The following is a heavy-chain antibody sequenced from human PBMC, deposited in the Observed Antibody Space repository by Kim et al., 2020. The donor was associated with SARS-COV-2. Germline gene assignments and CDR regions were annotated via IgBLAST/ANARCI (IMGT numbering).Heavy chain of an antibody. CDR3: AICAHIITIFGVGRPYYMD. Sequence: ASVKASCKASGYTFTSYDINWVRQATGQVLEWMGWMNPNSGNTGYAQKFQGRVTMTRNTSISTAYMELSSLRSEDTGVYYFAICAHIITIFGVGRPYYMD. CDR1: GYTFTSYD. J-gene: IGHJ6*03. V-gene: IGHV1-8*01. D-gene: IGHD3-3*01. CDR2: MNPNSGNT.